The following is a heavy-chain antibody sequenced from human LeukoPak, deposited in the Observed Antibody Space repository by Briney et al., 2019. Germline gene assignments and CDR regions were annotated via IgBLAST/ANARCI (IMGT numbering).Heavy chain of an antibody. V-gene: IGHV3-21*01. CDR2: ISSSSYI. CDR1: GFTFSSYS. J-gene: IGHJ4*02. D-gene: IGHD3-22*01. CDR3: AKDSSGYFEDFDY. Sequence: GGSLRLSCAASGFTFSSYSMNWVRQAPGKGLEWVSSISSSSYIYYADSVKGRFTISRDNSKNTLYLQMNSLRAEDTAVYYCAKDSSGYFEDFDYWGQGTLVTVSS.